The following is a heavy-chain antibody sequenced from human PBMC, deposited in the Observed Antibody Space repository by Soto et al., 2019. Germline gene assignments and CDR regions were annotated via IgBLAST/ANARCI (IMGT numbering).Heavy chain of an antibody. D-gene: IGHD5-18*01. V-gene: IGHV1-18*01. CDR2: IGGYKGNT. CDR1: GYTFTNYG. J-gene: IGHJ4*02. CDR3: APHTLDTGMPSGY. Sequence: QVQLVQSGAEVREPGASVKVSCKASGYTFTNYGVSWVRQAPGQGLEWMGWIGGYKGNTNYAKKLQGRVTLTTDTSTSTAYMELRSLTSDDTAVYYCAPHTLDTGMPSGYWGQGTLVTVSS.